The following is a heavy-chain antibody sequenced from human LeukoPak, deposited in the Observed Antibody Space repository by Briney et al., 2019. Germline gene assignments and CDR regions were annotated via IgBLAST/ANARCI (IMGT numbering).Heavy chain of an antibody. J-gene: IGHJ4*02. CDR3: AGGPPLYYDILTGVFDY. CDR1: GYTFTGYY. CDR2: INPNSGGT. V-gene: IGHV1-2*06. D-gene: IGHD3-9*01. Sequence: GASVKVSCKASGYTFTGYYMHWVRQAPGQGLEWMGRINPNSGGTNYAQKFQGRVTMTRDTSISTAYMELSRLRSDDTAVYYCAGGPPLYYDILTGVFDYWGQGTLVTVSS.